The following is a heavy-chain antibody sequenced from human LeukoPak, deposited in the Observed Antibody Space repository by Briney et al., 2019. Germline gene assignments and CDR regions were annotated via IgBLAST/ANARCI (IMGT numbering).Heavy chain of an antibody. J-gene: IGHJ5*02. V-gene: IGHV4-34*01. CDR2: INHSGST. CDR3: ARNRYYYGSGSYGVPNWFDP. D-gene: IGHD3-10*01. CDR1: GGSFSGYY. Sequence: RSSETLSLTCAVYGGSFSGYYWSWIRQPPGKGLEWIGEINHSGSTNYNPSLKSRVTISVDTSKNQFSLKLSSVTAADTAVYYCARNRYYYGSGSYGVPNWFDPWGQGALVIVSS.